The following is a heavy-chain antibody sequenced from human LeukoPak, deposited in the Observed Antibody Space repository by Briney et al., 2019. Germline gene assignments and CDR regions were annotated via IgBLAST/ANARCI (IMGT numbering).Heavy chain of an antibody. Sequence: PSETLSLTCAVYGGSFNGYYWSWIRQSPGEGLEWIGEINDSGVTNRNPSLESRVVLSVDTSKNQFSLRLSSVTAADTAVYYCARRLVDSGASQVSDHWGQGTLVTVSS. D-gene: IGHD2-15*01. CDR1: GGSFNGYY. V-gene: IGHV4-34*01. CDR2: INDSGVT. J-gene: IGHJ4*02. CDR3: ARRLVDSGASQVSDH.